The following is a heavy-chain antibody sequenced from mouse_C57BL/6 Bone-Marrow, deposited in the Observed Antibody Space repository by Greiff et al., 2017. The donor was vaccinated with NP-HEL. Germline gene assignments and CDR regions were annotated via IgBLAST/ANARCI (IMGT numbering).Heavy chain of an antibody. Sequence: EVMLVESGGGLVQPGGSLSLSCAASGFTFTDYYMSWVRQPPGKALEWLGFIRNKANGYTTEYSASVKGRFTISRDNSQSILYLQMNALRAEDSATYYCARFYYGSRFDYWGQGTTLTVSS. V-gene: IGHV7-3*01. D-gene: IGHD1-1*01. CDR3: ARFYYGSRFDY. CDR2: IRNKANGYTT. CDR1: GFTFTDYY. J-gene: IGHJ2*01.